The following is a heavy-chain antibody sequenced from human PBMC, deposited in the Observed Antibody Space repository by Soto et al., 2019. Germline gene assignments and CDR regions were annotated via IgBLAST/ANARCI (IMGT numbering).Heavy chain of an antibody. V-gene: IGHV1-3*01. CDR3: ARDLLPYDSSGYHPPWFDP. CDR1: GFTFTSSA. CDR2: IDAGNGNT. D-gene: IGHD3-22*01. J-gene: IGHJ5*02. Sequence: GASVKVSCKASGFTFTSSAVQWVRQARGQRLEWIGWIDAGNGNTKYSQKFQGRVTITRDTSASTAYMELSSLRSEDTAVYYCARDLLPYDSSGYHPPWFDPWGQGTLVTVSS.